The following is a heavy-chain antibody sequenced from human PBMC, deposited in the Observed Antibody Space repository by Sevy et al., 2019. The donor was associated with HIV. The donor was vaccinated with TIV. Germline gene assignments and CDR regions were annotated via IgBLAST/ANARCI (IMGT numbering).Heavy chain of an antibody. CDR1: GYXXTDYY. J-gene: IGHJ6*02. CDR3: AXXTTKPTSXXXGMDV. D-gene: IGHD4-17*01. CDR2: INSDSGVT. Sequence: ASVKVSCKASGYXXTDYYXHWVRQAPGQGLEWMAWINSDSGVTNYAQRFQGEVTVTRDTSLNTAYLDLSRLKSNDTAIXFCAXXTTKPTSXXXGMDVWGQGTTVTVSS. V-gene: IGHV1-2*02.